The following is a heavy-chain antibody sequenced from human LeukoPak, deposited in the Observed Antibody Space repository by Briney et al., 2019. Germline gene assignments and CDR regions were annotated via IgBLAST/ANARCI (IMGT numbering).Heavy chain of an antibody. CDR2: IKQGGGEI. D-gene: IGHD1-26*01. CDR3: ARDKAVGPTLLDY. Sequence: GGSLRLSCAASGFTFSNYWMSWVRQAPGRGPEWVANIKQGGGEIYYVDSVKGRFTISRDNAKNSLYLQMNSLRAEDTAIYYCARDKAVGPTLLDYWGQGTLVTVSS. J-gene: IGHJ4*02. V-gene: IGHV3-7*01. CDR1: GFTFSNYW.